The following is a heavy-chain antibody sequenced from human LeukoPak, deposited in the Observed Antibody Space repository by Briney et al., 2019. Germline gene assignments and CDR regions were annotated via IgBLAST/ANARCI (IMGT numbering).Heavy chain of an antibody. Sequence: ASVKVSCKVSGKTLSDLSIHWLRQPPGKGLEWLGGSDPEDGERIYAQMFQGRVTMTEDASIDTAYMELSSLRSEDTAVYYCVTGFTTMAVGCFDYWGQGTLVTVSP. CDR3: VTGFTTMAVGCFDY. CDR2: SDPEDGER. J-gene: IGHJ4*02. D-gene: IGHD5-18*01. CDR1: GKTLSDLS. V-gene: IGHV1-24*01.